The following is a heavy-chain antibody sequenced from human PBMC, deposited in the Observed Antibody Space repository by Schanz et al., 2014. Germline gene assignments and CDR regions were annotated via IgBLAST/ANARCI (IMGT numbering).Heavy chain of an antibody. CDR2: LTGSGGGT. Sequence: VQLVESGGGVVQPGRSLRLSCVASGFTFSTYAMSWVRQAPGKGPEWVSSLTGSGGGTYYADSVRGRFAISRDNAKNSLYLQMNSLRAEDTALYYCAKDGIMVQGVIWERYFDSWGQGTLVTVSS. CDR3: AKDGIMVQGVIWERYFDS. D-gene: IGHD3-10*01. V-gene: IGHV3-23*04. J-gene: IGHJ4*02. CDR1: GFTFSTYA.